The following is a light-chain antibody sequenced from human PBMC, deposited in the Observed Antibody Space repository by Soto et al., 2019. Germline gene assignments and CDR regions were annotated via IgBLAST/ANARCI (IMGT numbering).Light chain of an antibody. CDR2: AVS. V-gene: IGKV1-39*01. CDR3: QQRWTTPIT. CDR1: QNIDNY. J-gene: IGKJ5*01. Sequence: DLPMTQPPTSLSASIGDRVTITCRASQNIDNYLNWYQQKPGKAPKLLIYAVSNLQSGVPSRFSGSGSGTDFTLTINSVQPEDFATYYCQQRWTTPITFGQGTRLDIK.